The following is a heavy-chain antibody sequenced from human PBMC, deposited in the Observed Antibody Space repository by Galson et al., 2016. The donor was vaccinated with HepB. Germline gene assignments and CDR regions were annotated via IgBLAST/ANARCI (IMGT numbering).Heavy chain of an antibody. Sequence: QSGAEVKKPGESLKISCTGSGYSFVSYWIVWVRQTPGKGLEWMGIIYPGDSDTRYSPSFQGQVTISADKSISTAYLQWSSLKASDTAMYYCAKMDRRELLALHPWGQGTLVTVSS. J-gene: IGHJ5*02. CDR3: AKMDRRELLALHP. V-gene: IGHV5-51*01. CDR2: IYPGDSDT. D-gene: IGHD3-10*01. CDR1: GYSFVSYW.